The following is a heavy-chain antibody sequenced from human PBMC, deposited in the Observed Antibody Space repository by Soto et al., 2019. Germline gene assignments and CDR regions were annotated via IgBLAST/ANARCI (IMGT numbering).Heavy chain of an antibody. CDR1: GGTFSIYG. CDR2: LIPMFGTT. V-gene: IGHV1-69*05. CDR3: GRERDGTSWSSAEYLQH. D-gene: IGHD6-13*01. J-gene: IGHJ1*01. Sequence: SVKVSCKASGGTFSIYGINWMRQAPGQGLEWMGGLIPMFGTTYHAQKFQGRVTMTTDTSTTTAYMDLRSLRSDDTAVYYCGRERDGTSWSSAEYLQHWGQGT.